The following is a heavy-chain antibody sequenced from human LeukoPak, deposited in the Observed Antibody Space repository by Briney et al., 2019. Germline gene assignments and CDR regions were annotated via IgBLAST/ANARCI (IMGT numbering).Heavy chain of an antibody. Sequence: GGSLRLSCAASGFTVSSNYMSWVRQAPGKGLEWVSVIYSGGSTYYADSVKGRFTISRDNSKNTLYLQMNSLRAEDTAVYYCARASTYYYDSSGPYWGQGTLVTVSS. CDR3: ARASTYYYDSSGPY. CDR2: IYSGGST. D-gene: IGHD3-22*01. V-gene: IGHV3-66*01. J-gene: IGHJ4*02. CDR1: GFTVSSNY.